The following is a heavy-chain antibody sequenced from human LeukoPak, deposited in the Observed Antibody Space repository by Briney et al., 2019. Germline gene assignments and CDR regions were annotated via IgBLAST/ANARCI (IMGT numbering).Heavy chain of an antibody. Sequence: GGSLRLSCAASGFSFNSYAMHWARQAPGKGLEWVAVISYDGSNKDYADPVKGRFTISRDKSKNTLYLQMNSLRPDDTAVYYCARALDSSGWNGRDYWGQGTLVTVSS. CDR3: ARALDSSGWNGRDY. J-gene: IGHJ4*02. D-gene: IGHD6-19*01. V-gene: IGHV3-30-3*01. CDR1: GFSFNSYA. CDR2: ISYDGSNK.